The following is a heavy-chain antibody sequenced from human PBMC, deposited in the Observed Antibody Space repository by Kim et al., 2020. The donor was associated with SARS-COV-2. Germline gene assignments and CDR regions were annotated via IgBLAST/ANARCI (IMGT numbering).Heavy chain of an antibody. J-gene: IGHJ2*01. V-gene: IGHV4-59*13. CDR3: ARVSCDYLSCLRYWYFDL. D-gene: IGHD2-2*01. CDR1: GGSITSYY. Sequence: SETLSLTCTVSGGSITSYYWSWIRQPPGKGLEWIGHVHYNGRTTAYNPSLNSRVTVSIDTSKNQFSLKLTSVTTADTAVYYCARVSCDYLSCLRYWYFDLWGRGTLVTVSS. CDR2: VHYNGRTT.